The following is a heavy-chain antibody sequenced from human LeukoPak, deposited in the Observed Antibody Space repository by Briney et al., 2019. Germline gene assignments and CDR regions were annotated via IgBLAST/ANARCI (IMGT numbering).Heavy chain of an antibody. D-gene: IGHD3-22*01. CDR2: ISRGSDHI. Sequence: SGGSLRLSCAASGFTFKSAWMNWVRQAPGKGLEWVSSISRGSDHIFYADSMKGRFTISRDNAKNSLYLQMNSLGAEDTAVYYCARPYDTRGYFPDYWGQGTLVTVSS. J-gene: IGHJ4*02. CDR1: GFTFKSAW. V-gene: IGHV3-21*01. CDR3: ARPYDTRGYFPDY.